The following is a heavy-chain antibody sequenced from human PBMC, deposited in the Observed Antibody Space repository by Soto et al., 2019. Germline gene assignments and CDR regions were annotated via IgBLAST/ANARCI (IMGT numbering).Heavy chain of an antibody. CDR3: ARPANTVADHFDL. V-gene: IGHV5-51*01. J-gene: IGHJ4*02. CDR2: IYPSDSDT. D-gene: IGHD4-17*01. CDR1: GYTFTSYW. Sequence: PGESLKISCQVSGYTFTSYWIGWVRQMPGKGLAWMGIIYPSDSDTRYSPSFQGQVTISADQSINTAYLQWDSLKASDTAIYYCARPANTVADHFDLWGQGTPVTVSS.